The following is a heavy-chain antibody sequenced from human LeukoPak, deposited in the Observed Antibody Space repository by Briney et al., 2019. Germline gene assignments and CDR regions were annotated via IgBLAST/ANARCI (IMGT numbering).Heavy chain of an antibody. CDR2: TYNSWRN. D-gene: IGHD5-18*01. CDR3: ARFSGYIYGYDY. J-gene: IGHJ4*02. Sequence: PSETLSLTCTVSGGSISSSSSYWGWLRPPPGKGLEWIVSTYNSWRNYYNPTLKSRVTISGDTSKHQFSLKVTSVTAADTAVYYCARFSGYIYGYDYWGQGTLVTVSS. V-gene: IGHV4-39*01. CDR1: GGSISSSSSY.